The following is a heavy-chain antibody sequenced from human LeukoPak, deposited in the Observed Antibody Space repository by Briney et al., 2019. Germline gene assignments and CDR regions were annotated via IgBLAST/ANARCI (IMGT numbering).Heavy chain of an antibody. V-gene: IGHV3-30*18. CDR1: GFTFNRYG. Sequence: TGGSLRLSCVASGFTFNRYGIHWVRQAPGKGLEWVAVISYDGSNKYYADSVKGRFTISRDNSKNTLYLQMNSLRAEDTAVYYCAKARIAAAGSSYFDYWGQGTLVTVSS. D-gene: IGHD6-13*01. J-gene: IGHJ4*02. CDR2: ISYDGSNK. CDR3: AKARIAAAGSSYFDY.